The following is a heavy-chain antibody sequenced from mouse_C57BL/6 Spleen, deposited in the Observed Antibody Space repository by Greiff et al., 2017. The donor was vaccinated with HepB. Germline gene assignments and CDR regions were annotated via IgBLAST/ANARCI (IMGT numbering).Heavy chain of an antibody. D-gene: IGHD2-1*01. CDR1: GYTFTSYW. Sequence: QVQLKESGAELVMPGASVKLSCKASGYTFTSYWMHWVKQRPGQGLEWIGEIDPSDSYTNYNQKFKGKSTLTVDKSSSTAYMQLSSVTSEDSAVYYCARGNYGFAYWGQGTLVTVSA. CDR3: ARGNYGFAY. J-gene: IGHJ3*01. V-gene: IGHV1-69*01. CDR2: IDPSDSYT.